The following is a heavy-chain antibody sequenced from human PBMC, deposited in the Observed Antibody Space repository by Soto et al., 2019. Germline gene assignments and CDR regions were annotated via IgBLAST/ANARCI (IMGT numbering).Heavy chain of an antibody. CDR1: GFTFNSYT. Sequence: PGGSLRLSCAASGFTFNSYTMAWVRQAPGKGLEWVSSISGSGGRPSYADSVKGRFTISRDNSKNTLYLQMNSLRAEDTAVYYCAKLIHGEVPRLLEHDWFEPWGQGTPVTVSS. J-gene: IGHJ5*02. V-gene: IGHV3-23*01. CDR2: ISGSGGRP. CDR3: AKLIHGEVPRLLEHDWFEP. D-gene: IGHD3-10*01.